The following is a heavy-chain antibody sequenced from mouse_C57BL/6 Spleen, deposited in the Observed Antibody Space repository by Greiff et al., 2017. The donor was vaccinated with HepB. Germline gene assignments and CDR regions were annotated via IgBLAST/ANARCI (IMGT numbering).Heavy chain of an antibody. Sequence: VQLQQSGPELVKPGASVKISCKASGYTFTDYYMNWVKQSHGKSLEWIGDINPNNGGTSYNQKFKGKATLTVDKSSSTAYMELRSLTSEDSAVYYCVGTCYYDYFFDYWGQGTTLTVSS. J-gene: IGHJ2*01. D-gene: IGHD2-4*01. CDR3: VGTCYYDYFFDY. CDR1: GYTFTDYY. V-gene: IGHV1-26*01. CDR2: INPNNGGT.